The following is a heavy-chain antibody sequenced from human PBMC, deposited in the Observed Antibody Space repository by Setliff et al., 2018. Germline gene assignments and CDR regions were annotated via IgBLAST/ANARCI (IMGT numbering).Heavy chain of an antibody. D-gene: IGHD3-10*01. V-gene: IGHV4-31*03. CDR1: GGSISNTYYY. CDR3: ATDGPVLNGDYIS. J-gene: IGHJ5*02. CDR2: IYYSGTT. Sequence: PSETLSLTCTVSGGSISNTYYYWSWIRQPPGKGLEWIGYIYYSGTTYYNPSLKSRVTIAFDTSKNQFYLSLSFVTAADTAVYSWATDGPVLNGDYISWGQGTLGTVSS.